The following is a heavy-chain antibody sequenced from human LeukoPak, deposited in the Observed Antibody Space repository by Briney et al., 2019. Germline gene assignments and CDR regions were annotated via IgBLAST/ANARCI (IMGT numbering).Heavy chain of an antibody. CDR1: GYTFTGYY. J-gene: IGHJ4*02. V-gene: IGHV1-2*02. CDR3: ARSYSSSWDFDS. D-gene: IGHD6-13*01. CDR2: INPNSGGT. Sequence: ASVKVSCEASGYTFTGYYMHWVRQAPGQGLEWMGWINPNSGGTNYAQKFQGRVTMTRDTSISTAYMELSRLRSDDTAVYYCARSYSSSWDFDSWGQGTLVTVSS.